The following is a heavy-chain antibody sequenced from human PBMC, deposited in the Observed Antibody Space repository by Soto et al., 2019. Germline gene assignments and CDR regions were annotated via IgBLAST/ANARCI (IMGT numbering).Heavy chain of an antibody. J-gene: IGHJ6*02. CDR2: IIPIFGTA. CDR3: ARAVFGVVTPSYYCYGMDV. V-gene: IGHV1-69*13. D-gene: IGHD3-3*01. Sequence: SVKVSCKASGGTFSSYAISWVRQAPGQGLEWMGGIIPIFGTANYAQKFQGRVTITADESTSTAYMELSSLRSEDTAVYYCARAVFGVVTPSYYCYGMDVWGQGTTVTVSS. CDR1: GGTFSSYA.